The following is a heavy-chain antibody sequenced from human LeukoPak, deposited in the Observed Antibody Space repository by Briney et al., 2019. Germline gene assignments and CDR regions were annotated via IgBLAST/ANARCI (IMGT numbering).Heavy chain of an antibody. V-gene: IGHV3-49*03. CDR2: IRSKAYGGTT. CDR3: TGGGRRSSWLDWYYYYYMDV. CDR1: GFTFGDYA. D-gene: IGHD6-13*01. J-gene: IGHJ6*03. Sequence: GGSLRLSCTASGFTFGDYAMSWFRQAPGKGLEWVGFIRSKAYGGTTEYAASVKGRFTISRDDSKSIAYLQMNSLKTEDTAVYYCTGGGRRSSWLDWYYYYYMDVWGKGTTVTVSS.